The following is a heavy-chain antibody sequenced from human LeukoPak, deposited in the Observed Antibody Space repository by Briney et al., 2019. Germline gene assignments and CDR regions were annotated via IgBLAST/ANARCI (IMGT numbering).Heavy chain of an antibody. D-gene: IGHD5-18*01. CDR1: GGSISSGGYY. Sequence: PSETLSLTCTVSGGSISSGGYYWSWIRQHPGKGLEWIGYIYYSGSTFYNPSLKSRITISLDTSKNQFSLKLSSVTAADTAVYYCARDRGYSYGEMDVWGKGTTVTVSS. J-gene: IGHJ6*04. V-gene: IGHV4-31*03. CDR3: ARDRGYSYGEMDV. CDR2: IYYSGST.